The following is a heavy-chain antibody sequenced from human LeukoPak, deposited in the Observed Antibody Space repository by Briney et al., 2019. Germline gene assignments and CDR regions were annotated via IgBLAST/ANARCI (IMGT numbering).Heavy chain of an antibody. Sequence: GGSLRLSCAASGFTFSNYGMHWVRQAPGKGLEWVAVIWYDGNNKYYADSVKGRFTISRDNSKNTLYLQMNSLRAEETAVYYCARDSTGYDSIDYWGQGTLVTVSS. CDR2: IWYDGNNK. CDR1: GFTFSNYG. D-gene: IGHD5-12*01. V-gene: IGHV3-33*01. CDR3: ARDSTGYDSIDY. J-gene: IGHJ4*02.